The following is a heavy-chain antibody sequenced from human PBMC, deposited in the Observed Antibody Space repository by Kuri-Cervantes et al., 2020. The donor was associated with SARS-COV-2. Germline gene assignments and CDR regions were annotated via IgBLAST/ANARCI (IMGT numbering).Heavy chain of an antibody. V-gene: IGHV3-23*01. CDR1: GFTFDNYA. Sequence: GESLKISCAASGFTFDNYAMSWVRQAPGKGLEWVSAASGSGGKTHYVDSVKGRFTVSRDNSKNTLYLEMNSLKTEDTAVYHCARVPPTAAAYWDAFDIWGQGTVVTVSS. CDR3: ARVPPTAAAYWDAFDI. J-gene: IGHJ3*02. D-gene: IGHD2-8*02. CDR2: ASGSGGKT.